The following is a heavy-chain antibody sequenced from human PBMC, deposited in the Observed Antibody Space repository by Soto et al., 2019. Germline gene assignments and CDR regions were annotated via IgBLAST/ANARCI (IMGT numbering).Heavy chain of an antibody. CDR2: ISINSAYI. CDR1: GLTFRSFT. J-gene: IGHJ5*02. Sequence: GGSLRLSCAASGLTFRSFTMNWVRQAPGKGLEWVSTISINSAYIYYTDALRGRFTISRDNAKNSLHLQMNSLRAEDTAVYYCTRDASRDSSARGWFDPWGPGTLVTVS. CDR3: TRDASRDSSARGWFDP. D-gene: IGHD6-13*01. V-gene: IGHV3-21*01.